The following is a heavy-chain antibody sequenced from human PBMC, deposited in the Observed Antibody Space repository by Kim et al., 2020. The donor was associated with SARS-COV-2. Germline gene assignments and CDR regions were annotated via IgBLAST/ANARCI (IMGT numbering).Heavy chain of an antibody. J-gene: IGHJ6*02. D-gene: IGHD5-18*01. V-gene: IGHV1-46*01. CDR3: ARDRLRPNYGMDV. Sequence: AQKFQGRVTMTRDTSTSTVYMELSSLRSEDTAVYYRARDRLRPNYGMDVWGQGTTVTVSS.